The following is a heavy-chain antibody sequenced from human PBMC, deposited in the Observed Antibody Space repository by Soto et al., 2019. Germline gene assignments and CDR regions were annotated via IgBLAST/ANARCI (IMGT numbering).Heavy chain of an antibody. J-gene: IGHJ6*03. V-gene: IGHV3-49*03. CDR3: TRSTSYDFWSGYYPDYYYYMDV. CDR2: IRSKAYGGTT. CDR1: GFTFGDYA. D-gene: IGHD3-3*01. Sequence: GGSLRLSCTESGFTFGDYAMSWFSQAPGKGLEWVGFIRSKAYGGTTEYAASVKGRFTISRDDSKSIAYLQMNSLKTEDTAVYYCTRSTSYDFWSGYYPDYYYYMDVWGKGTTVTVS.